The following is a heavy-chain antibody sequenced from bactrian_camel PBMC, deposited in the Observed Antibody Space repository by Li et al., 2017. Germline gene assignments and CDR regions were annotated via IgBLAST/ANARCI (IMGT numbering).Heavy chain of an antibody. CDR2: VASNGGST. CDR1: GFTFSGYW. CDR3: ASYSATDAVY. D-gene: IGHD1*01. J-gene: IGHJ4*01. V-gene: IGHV3S25*01. Sequence: QVQLVESGGDLVQPGGSLTLSCIASGFTFSGYWMYWVRQTPAKGLEWVSGVASNGGSTEYADSIVGRFTISRDNAKNTAYLQMNSLKPEDTAVYYCASYSATDAVYWGQGTQVTVS.